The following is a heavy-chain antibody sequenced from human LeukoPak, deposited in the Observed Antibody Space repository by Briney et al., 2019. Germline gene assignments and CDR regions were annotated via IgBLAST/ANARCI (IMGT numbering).Heavy chain of an antibody. Sequence: PSETLSLTCAVYGGSFSGYYWSWIRQPPGKGLEWIGEINHSGSTNYNPSLKSRVTISVDTSKNQFSLKLSSVTAADTAVYYCARASGSYPGGIDYFDYWGQGTLVTVSS. CDR2: INHSGST. J-gene: IGHJ4*02. CDR3: ARASGSYPGGIDYFDY. V-gene: IGHV4-34*01. CDR1: GGSFSGYY. D-gene: IGHD1-26*01.